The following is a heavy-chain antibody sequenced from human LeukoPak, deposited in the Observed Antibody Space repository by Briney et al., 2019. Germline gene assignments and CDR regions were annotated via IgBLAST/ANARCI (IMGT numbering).Heavy chain of an antibody. CDR2: IRYDGSNK. V-gene: IGHV3-30*02. CDR3: AKDPPVGATRAEYFQH. Sequence: PGGSLRLSCAASGFTFSSYGMHWVRQAPGKGLEWVAFIRYDGSNKYYADSVKGRFTISRDNSKNTLYLQMNSLRAVDTAVYYCAKDPPVGATRAEYFQHWGQGTLVTVSS. J-gene: IGHJ1*01. D-gene: IGHD1-26*01. CDR1: GFTFSSYG.